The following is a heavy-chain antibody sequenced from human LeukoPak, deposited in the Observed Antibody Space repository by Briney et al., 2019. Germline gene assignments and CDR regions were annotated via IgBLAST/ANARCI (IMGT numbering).Heavy chain of an antibody. J-gene: IGHJ4*02. D-gene: IGHD4-11*01. Sequence: SETLSLTCAVYGGSFSGYYWSWLRQPPGKGLEWIGEINHSGSTNYNPSLKSRVTISVDTSKNQFSLKLSSVTAADTAVYYCARGGSTVTTYYFDYWGQGTLVTVSS. CDR3: ARGGSTVTTYYFDY. CDR1: GGSFSGYY. CDR2: INHSGST. V-gene: IGHV4-34*01.